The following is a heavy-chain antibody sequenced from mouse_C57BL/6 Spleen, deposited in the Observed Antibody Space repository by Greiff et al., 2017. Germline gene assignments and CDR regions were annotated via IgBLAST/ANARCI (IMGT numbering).Heavy chain of an antibody. CDR2: IHPNSGST. Sequence: QVQLQQPGAELVKPGASVKLSCKASGYTFTSYWMHWVKQRPGQGLEWIGMIHPNSGSTNYNEKFKSKATLTVDKSSSTAYMQLSSLTSEDSAVYYGARRDYSNFYAMDYWGQGTSVTVSS. D-gene: IGHD2-5*01. CDR3: ARRDYSNFYAMDY. CDR1: GYTFTSYW. V-gene: IGHV1-64*01. J-gene: IGHJ4*01.